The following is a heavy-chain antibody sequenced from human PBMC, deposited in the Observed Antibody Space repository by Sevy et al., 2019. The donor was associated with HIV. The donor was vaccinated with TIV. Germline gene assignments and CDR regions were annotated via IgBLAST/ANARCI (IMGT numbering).Heavy chain of an antibody. Sequence: GSLRLSCAASGFTFSSYAMSWVRQAPGKGLEWVSAISGSGGSTYYADPVKGRFTISRDNPKNTLYLQMNSLRAEDTAVYYCAKSLGLYGDSIDYWGQGTLVTVSS. CDR2: ISGSGGST. CDR1: GFTFSSYA. V-gene: IGHV3-23*01. CDR3: AKSLGLYGDSIDY. D-gene: IGHD4-17*01. J-gene: IGHJ4*02.